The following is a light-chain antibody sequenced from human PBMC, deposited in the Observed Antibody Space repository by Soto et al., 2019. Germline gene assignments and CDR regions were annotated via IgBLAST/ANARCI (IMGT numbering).Light chain of an antibody. CDR2: TAS. Sequence: DLKMALSPCSLSASVGVTITSTCRASRNSNTYLNWYQQKPGRAPKLLIYTASSLQSGVPSRFSGSGSGTDFTLTISSLQPEDFATYHCQQGYTTPITFGQGTRREIK. CDR1: RNSNTY. V-gene: IGKV1-39*01. J-gene: IGKJ5*01. CDR3: QQGYTTPIT.